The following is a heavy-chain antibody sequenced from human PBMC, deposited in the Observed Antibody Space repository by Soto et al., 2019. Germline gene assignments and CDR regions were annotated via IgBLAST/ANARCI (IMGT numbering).Heavy chain of an antibody. J-gene: IGHJ4*02. V-gene: IGHV1-2*04. CDR3: AREPNSGGSCYDY. CDR2: INPNSGGT. D-gene: IGHD2-15*01. CDR1: GYTFTGYY. Sequence: QVQLVQSGAEVKKPGASVKVSCTASGYTFTGYYMHWVRQAPGQGLEWMGWINPNSGGTNYAQKFQGWVTMTRDTSISTAYMELSRLRSDATAVYYCAREPNSGGSCYDYWGQGPLVTLSS.